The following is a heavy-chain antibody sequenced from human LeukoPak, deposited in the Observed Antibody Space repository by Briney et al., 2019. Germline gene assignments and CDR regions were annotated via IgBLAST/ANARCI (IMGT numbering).Heavy chain of an antibody. Sequence: GGSLRPSCAASGFTFSSYWMHWVRQAPGKGLVWVSRINSDGSSTSYADSVKGRFTISRDNAKNTLYLQMNSLRAEDTAVYYCATLKSMTTFDYWGQGTLVTVSS. CDR1: GFTFSSYW. CDR3: ATLKSMTTFDY. J-gene: IGHJ4*02. V-gene: IGHV3-74*01. CDR2: INSDGSST. D-gene: IGHD4-11*01.